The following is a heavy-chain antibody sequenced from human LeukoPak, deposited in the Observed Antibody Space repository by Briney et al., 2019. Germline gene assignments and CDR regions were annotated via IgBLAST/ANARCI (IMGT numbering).Heavy chain of an antibody. CDR1: GFTFSSYA. V-gene: IGHV3-30*02. J-gene: IGHJ4*02. CDR3: AKEEGNTLGDY. D-gene: IGHD7-27*01. Sequence: PGGSLRLSCAASGFTFSSYAMSWVRQAPGKGLEWVAFMRYDGNNKYYADSVKGRFTISRDNSKNTLYLQMNSLRSEDTAMYYCAKEEGNTLGDYWGQETMVTVSS. CDR2: MRYDGNNK.